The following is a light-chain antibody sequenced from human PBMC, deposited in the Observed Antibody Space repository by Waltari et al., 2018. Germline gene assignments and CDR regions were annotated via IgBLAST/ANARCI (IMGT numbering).Light chain of an antibody. CDR1: RGHSSNV. V-gene: IGLV4-69*01. J-gene: IGLJ3*02. CDR2: VNSGGSH. CDR3: QTGGHGTWV. Sequence: QLILTQSPSASASLGASVKLTCTLSRGHSSNVIAWLQQQPEKGPRVLMKVNSGGSHRKGDEIPDRFSGSSSEAERYLSISSLQSEDEADYFCQTGGHGTWVFGGGTKLTVL.